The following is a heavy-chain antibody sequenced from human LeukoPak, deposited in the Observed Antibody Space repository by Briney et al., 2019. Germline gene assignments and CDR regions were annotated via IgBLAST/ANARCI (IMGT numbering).Heavy chain of an antibody. CDR2: INHSGST. D-gene: IGHD1-26*01. CDR3: ARQLVGATGWWY. J-gene: IGHJ4*02. Sequence: SETLSLTCAVYGGSFSGYYWSWIRQPPGKGLEWIGEINHSGSTNYNPSLKSRVTISVDTSKNQFSLKLSSVTAADTAVYYCARQLVGATGWWYWGQGTLVTVSS. CDR1: GGSFSGYY. V-gene: IGHV4-34*01.